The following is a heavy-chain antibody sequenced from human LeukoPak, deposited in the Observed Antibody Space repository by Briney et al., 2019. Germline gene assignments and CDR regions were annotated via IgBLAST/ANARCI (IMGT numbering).Heavy chain of an antibody. D-gene: IGHD5-18*01. J-gene: IGHJ6*03. CDR1: GYSFTSYW. CDR3: ARRGGYSYGYGDYYYYYMDV. CDR2: IYPGDSDT. Sequence: GESLKISCKGSGYSFTSYWIGWVRQMPGKGLEWTGIIYPGDSDTRYSPSFQGQVTISADKSISTAYLQWSSLKASDTAMYYCARRGGYSYGYGDYYYYYMDVWGKGTTVTVSS. V-gene: IGHV5-51*01.